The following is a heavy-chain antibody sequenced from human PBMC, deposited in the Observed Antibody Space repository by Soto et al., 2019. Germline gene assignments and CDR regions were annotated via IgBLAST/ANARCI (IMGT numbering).Heavy chain of an antibody. CDR3: ANKGYGDYSIVY. D-gene: IGHD4-17*01. Sequence: IFSKESGPTLVKPTQTLTLTCTFSGFSLSTSGVGVGWIRQPPGKALEWLAVIYWDDSKHYRPSLESRLTITKDTSKNQVGLTMTYMDPVDSATYYSANKGYGDYSIVYLGQGTLVTVS. CDR2: IYWDDSK. J-gene: IGHJ4*02. CDR1: GFSLSTSGVG. V-gene: IGHV2-5*02.